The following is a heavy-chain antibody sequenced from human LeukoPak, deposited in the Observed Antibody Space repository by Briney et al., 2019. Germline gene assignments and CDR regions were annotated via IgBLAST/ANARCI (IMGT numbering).Heavy chain of an antibody. CDR2: NYYSGTT. V-gene: IGHV4-59*01. D-gene: IGHD6-13*01. Sequence: SETLSLTCTVSGGSIRSYYWSWTRQAPGKGPEWIGYNYYSGTTNYNPSLKSRVTISVDTSKNQFSLKLSSVTAADTAVYYCARGVYIAAAQYGYWGQGTLVTVSS. J-gene: IGHJ4*02. CDR1: GGSIRSYY. CDR3: ARGVYIAAAQYGY.